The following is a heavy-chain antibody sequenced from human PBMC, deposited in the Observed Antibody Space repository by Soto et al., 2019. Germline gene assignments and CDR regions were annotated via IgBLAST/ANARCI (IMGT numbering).Heavy chain of an antibody. D-gene: IGHD6-13*01. CDR1: GFTFSSYW. CDR3: ARAPVGEAAGNFDY. J-gene: IGHJ4*02. V-gene: IGHV3-7*03. Sequence: QPGGSLRLSCAASGFTFSSYWMSWVRQAPGKGLEWVANIKQDGSEKYYVDSVKGRFTISRDNAKNSLYLQMNSLRAEDTAVYYCARAPVGEAAGNFDYWGQGTLVTVSS. CDR2: IKQDGSEK.